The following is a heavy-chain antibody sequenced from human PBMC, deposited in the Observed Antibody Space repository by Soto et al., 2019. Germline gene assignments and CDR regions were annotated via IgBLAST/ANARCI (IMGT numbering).Heavy chain of an antibody. CDR3: ARYYSIYDSYYYYGMDV. CDR2: MNPNSGNT. J-gene: IGHJ6*02. CDR1: GYTFTSYD. V-gene: IGHV1-8*01. Sequence: QVQLVQSGAEVKKPGASVKVSCKASGYTFTSYDINWVRQATGQGLEWMGWMNPNSGNTGYAQKFQGRVTMTRNTSISTAYMELSSLRSEDTAVYYCARYYSIYDSYYYYGMDVWGQGTTVTVSS. D-gene: IGHD4-4*01.